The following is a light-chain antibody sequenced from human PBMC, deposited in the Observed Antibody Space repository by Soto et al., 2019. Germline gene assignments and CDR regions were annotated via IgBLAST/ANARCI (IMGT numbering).Light chain of an antibody. V-gene: IGKV3D-20*02. J-gene: IGKJ5*01. Sequence: EIVLTQSPGTLSLSPGERATLSCRASQSVSSSYLAWYQQKRGQAPSLLMYGASRRATGIPERFSGSGSGTDFTLTISSLEPEDFAVYYCQQRSNWPSITFGQGTRLEIK. CDR2: GAS. CDR3: QQRSNWPSIT. CDR1: QSVSSSY.